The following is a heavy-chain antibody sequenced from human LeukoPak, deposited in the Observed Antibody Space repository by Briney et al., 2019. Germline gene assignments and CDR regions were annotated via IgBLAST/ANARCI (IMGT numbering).Heavy chain of an antibody. J-gene: IGHJ4*02. CDR2: NSGGSS. V-gene: IGHV3-23*01. Sequence: PGGSLRLSCAASGFTFSTYGVYWVRQAPGKGLEWVSSNSGGSSYYADSVKGRFTISRDNSKNTLYLQMNSLRAEDTAVYYCAKDLGSSGWYIDYWGQGTLVTFSS. CDR3: AKDLGSSGWYIDY. CDR1: GFTFSTYG. D-gene: IGHD6-19*01.